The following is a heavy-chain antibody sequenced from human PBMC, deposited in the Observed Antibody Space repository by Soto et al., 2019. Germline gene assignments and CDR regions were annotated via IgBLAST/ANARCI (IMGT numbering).Heavy chain of an antibody. J-gene: IGHJ6*02. CDR2: IYYSGST. D-gene: IGHD4-17*01. CDR3: ARHQNMRIDDYGDYGIYYYYGMDV. CDR1: GGSISSYY. Sequence: PSETLSLTCTVSGGSISSYYWIWIRQPPGKGLEWIGYIYYSGSTNYNPSLKSRVTISVDTSKNQFSLKASDTAMYYCARHQNMRIDDYGDYGIYYYYGMDVWGQGTTVTVSS. V-gene: IGHV4-59*08.